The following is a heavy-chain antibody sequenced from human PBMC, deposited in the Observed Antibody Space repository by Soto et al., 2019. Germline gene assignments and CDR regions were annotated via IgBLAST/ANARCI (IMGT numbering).Heavy chain of an antibody. Sequence: SETLSLTCTVSGASISNYYWGWIRQPPGKGLEWIGSIYYSGSTYYNPSLKSRVTISVDTSKNQFSLKLSSVTAADTAVYYCATQEVGGSYVYTFDPWGQGTLVTVS. CDR3: ATQEVGGSYVYTFDP. J-gene: IGHJ5*02. CDR2: IYYSGST. CDR1: GASISNYY. D-gene: IGHD1-26*01. V-gene: IGHV4-59*05.